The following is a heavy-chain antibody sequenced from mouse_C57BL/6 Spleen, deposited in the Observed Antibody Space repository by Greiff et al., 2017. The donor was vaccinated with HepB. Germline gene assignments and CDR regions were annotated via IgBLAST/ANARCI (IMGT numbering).Heavy chain of an antibody. CDR2: IDPSDSYT. J-gene: IGHJ3*01. CDR3: ARGHSKYEAWFAY. CDR1: GYTFTSYW. Sequence: QVQLQQPGAELVKPGASVKLSCKASGYTFTSYWMQWVKQRPGQGLEWIGEIDPSDSYTNYNQKFKGKATLTVDTSSSTAYMQLSSLTSEDSAVYYCARGHSKYEAWFAYWGQGTLVTVSA. V-gene: IGHV1-50*01. D-gene: IGHD2-5*01.